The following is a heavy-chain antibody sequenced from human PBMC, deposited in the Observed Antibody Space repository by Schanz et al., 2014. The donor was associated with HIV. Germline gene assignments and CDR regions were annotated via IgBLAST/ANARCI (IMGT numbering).Heavy chain of an antibody. CDR2: ISWNSGSI. D-gene: IGHD5-18*01. V-gene: IGHV3-9*01. CDR3: AKDRGGGSGMVTNYSYGLDV. J-gene: IGHJ6*02. CDR1: GFTFDDYA. Sequence: EVQLVESGGDLVQPGRSLRLSCAASGFTFDDYAMHWVRQVPGEGLEWVSGISWNSGSIGYGDSVKGRFTISRDNAKNSLYLQMNNLRTEDTALYYCAKDRGGGSGMVTNYSYGLDVWGQGTTVTVSS.